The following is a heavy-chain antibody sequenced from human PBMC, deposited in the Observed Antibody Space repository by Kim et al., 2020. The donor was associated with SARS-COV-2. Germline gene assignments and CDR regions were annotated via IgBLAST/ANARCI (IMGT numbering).Heavy chain of an antibody. J-gene: IGHJ6*02. CDR1: GFMVKRYA. CDR2: IGSSNGNT. Sequence: GGSLRLSCAASGFMVKRYAMTWVRQPPGKGLEWISIGSSNGNTNYADSVKGRFSMSRDSSANTVYLHMNSLRAEDTAVYYWAKNIAPGGRGNAMDVWGQGTTVTVSS. V-gene: IGHV3-23*01. D-gene: IGHD6-13*01. CDR3: AKNIAPGGRGNAMDV.